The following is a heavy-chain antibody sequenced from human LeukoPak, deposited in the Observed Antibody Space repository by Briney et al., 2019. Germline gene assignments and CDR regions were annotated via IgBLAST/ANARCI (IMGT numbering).Heavy chain of an antibody. Sequence: GGSLRLSCAASGLTFTNAWMSWVRQAPGKGLEWVGRIKSKTDGGTTDYAAPVKGRFTISRDDSKNTVYLEMNSLKTEDTAVYYCNTVGYCSSPNCSAIYYGMDVWGQGTTVTVSS. CDR3: NTVGYCSSPNCSAIYYGMDV. CDR1: GLTFTNAW. D-gene: IGHD2-2*01. CDR2: IKSKTDGGTT. V-gene: IGHV3-15*01. J-gene: IGHJ6*02.